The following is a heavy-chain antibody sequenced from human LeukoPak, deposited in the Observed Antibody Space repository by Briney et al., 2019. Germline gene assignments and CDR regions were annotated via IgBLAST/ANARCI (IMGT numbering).Heavy chain of an antibody. J-gene: IGHJ6*02. CDR2: ISGSGGST. CDR1: GFTFSSYA. Sequence: GGSLRLSCAASGFTFSSYAMSWVRQAPGEGLEWVSAISGSGGSTYYADSVKGRFTISRDNSKNTLYLQMNSLRAEDTAVYYCAKGGAILYYYYYGMDVWGQGTTVTVSS. V-gene: IGHV3-23*01. CDR3: AKGGAILYYYYYGMDV. D-gene: IGHD1-26*01.